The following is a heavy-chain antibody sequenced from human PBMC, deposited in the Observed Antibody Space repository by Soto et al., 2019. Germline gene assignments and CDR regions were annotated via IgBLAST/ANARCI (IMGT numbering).Heavy chain of an antibody. Sequence: ASVKVSCKASGYTFTGYYMHWVRQAPGQGLEWMGWINPNSGDTNYAQKFQGWVTMTRDTSISTAYMELSRLRSDDTAVYYCARANQSDMVRGVHFDYWGQGTLVTVSS. CDR2: INPNSGDT. CDR1: GYTFTGYY. CDR3: ARANQSDMVRGVHFDY. J-gene: IGHJ4*02. D-gene: IGHD3-10*01. V-gene: IGHV1-2*04.